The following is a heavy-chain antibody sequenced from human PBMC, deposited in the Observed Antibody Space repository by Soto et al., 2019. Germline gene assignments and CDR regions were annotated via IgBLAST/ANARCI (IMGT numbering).Heavy chain of an antibody. V-gene: IGHV3-23*01. J-gene: IGHJ4*01. CDR1: GFTFDSYA. CDR3: VRKYPGTRPFDY. CDR2: IGTDGNT. Sequence: GGSLRLSCAASGFTFDSYAMNWVRQAPGKGLAWVSAIGTDGNTYYANSVKGRFTISRDNSRTTLYLQMNSLRVEDTALYYCVRKYPGTRPFDYWGQGTLVTVSS. D-gene: IGHD2-2*01.